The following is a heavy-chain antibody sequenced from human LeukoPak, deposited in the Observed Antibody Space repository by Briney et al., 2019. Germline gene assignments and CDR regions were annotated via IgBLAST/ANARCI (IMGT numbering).Heavy chain of an antibody. Sequence: GGSLRLSCAASGFTFSSYGMHWVRQAPGKGLEWVAFIRYDGSNKYYADSVKGRSTISRDNSKNTLYLQMNSLRAEDTAVYYCAKTRPVVVVAADFDYWGQGTLVTVSS. CDR1: GFTFSSYG. CDR3: AKTRPVVVVAADFDY. CDR2: IRYDGSNK. V-gene: IGHV3-30*02. D-gene: IGHD2-15*01. J-gene: IGHJ4*02.